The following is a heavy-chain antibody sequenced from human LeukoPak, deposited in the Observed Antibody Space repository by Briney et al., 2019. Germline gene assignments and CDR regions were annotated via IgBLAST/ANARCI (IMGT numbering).Heavy chain of an antibody. CDR1: GGSFSGYY. CDR3: ARDDFLYCSGGSCFLT. V-gene: IGHV4-34*01. CDR2: INHSGST. D-gene: IGHD2-15*01. J-gene: IGHJ5*02. Sequence: SETLSLTCAVYGGSFSGYYWSWIRQPPGKGLEWIGEINHSGSTNYNPSLKSRVTISVDTSKNQFSLKLSSVTAADTAVYYCARDDFLYCSGGSCFLTWGQGTLVTVSS.